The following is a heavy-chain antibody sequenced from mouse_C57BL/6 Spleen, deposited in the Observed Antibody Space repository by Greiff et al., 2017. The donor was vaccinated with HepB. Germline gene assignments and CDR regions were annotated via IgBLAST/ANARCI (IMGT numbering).Heavy chain of an antibody. D-gene: IGHD1-1*01. CDR1: GYTFTSYW. Sequence: QVQLQQPGAELVMPGASVKLSCKASGYTFTSYWMHWVKQRPGQGLEWIGEIDPSDSYTNYNQKFKGKSTLTVDKSSSTAYMQLSSLTSEDSAVYYCARSGGGGTQYYFDYWGQGTTLTVSS. V-gene: IGHV1-69*01. J-gene: IGHJ2*01. CDR3: ARSGGGGTQYYFDY. CDR2: IDPSDSYT.